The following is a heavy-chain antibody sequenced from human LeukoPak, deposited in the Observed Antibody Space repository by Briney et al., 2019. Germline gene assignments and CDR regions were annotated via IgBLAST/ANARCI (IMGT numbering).Heavy chain of an antibody. V-gene: IGHV4-34*01. J-gene: IGHJ5*02. CDR3: ATSSGYCSGGSCYRWFDP. Sequence: PSETLSLTCAVYGGSFSGYYWSWIRQPPGKGLEWIGEINHSGSTNYNPSLKSRVSISVDMSKNQFSLKLSSVTAADTAVYYCATSSGYCSGGSCYRWFDPWGQGTLVTVSS. CDR2: INHSGST. D-gene: IGHD2-15*01. CDR1: GGSFSGYY.